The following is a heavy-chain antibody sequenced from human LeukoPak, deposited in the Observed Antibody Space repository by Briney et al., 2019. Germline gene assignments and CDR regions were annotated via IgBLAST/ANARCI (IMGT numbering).Heavy chain of an antibody. D-gene: IGHD3-3*01. V-gene: IGHV1-2*02. CDR2: INPNSGGT. Sequence: ASVKVSCKASGYTFTGYYMHWVRQAPGQGLEWMGWINPNSGGTNYAQKFQGRVTMTRDTSISTAYMELSRLRSDDTAVYYCARDYDFWSGYLAFTFDPWGQGTLVTVSS. J-gene: IGHJ5*02. CDR1: GYTFTGYY. CDR3: ARDYDFWSGYLAFTFDP.